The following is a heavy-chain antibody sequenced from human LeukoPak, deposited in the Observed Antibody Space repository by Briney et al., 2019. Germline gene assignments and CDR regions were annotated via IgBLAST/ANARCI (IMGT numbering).Heavy chain of an antibody. V-gene: IGHV4-34*01. CDR3: ARGKIQLWLPHAFDI. CDR2: INHSGST. CDR1: GGSFSGYY. Sequence: PSETLSLTCAVYGGSFSGYYWSWIRQPPGKGLEWIGEINHSGSTNYNPSLKSRVTTSVDTSKNQFSLKLSSVTAADTAVYYCARGKIQLWLPHAFDIWGQGTMVTVSS. D-gene: IGHD5-18*01. J-gene: IGHJ3*02.